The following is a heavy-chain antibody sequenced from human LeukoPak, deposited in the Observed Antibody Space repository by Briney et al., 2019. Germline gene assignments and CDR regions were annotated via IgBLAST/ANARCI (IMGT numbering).Heavy chain of an antibody. Sequence: SVKVSCKAPGGTFSSYAISWVRQAPGQGLEWMGRIIPIFGTANYAQKFQGRVTITTDESTSTAYMELSSLRSEDTAVYYCARDIIAAAGDVYLDYWGQGTLVTVSS. D-gene: IGHD6-13*01. CDR3: ARDIIAAAGDVYLDY. CDR1: GGTFSSYA. J-gene: IGHJ4*02. V-gene: IGHV1-69*05. CDR2: IIPIFGTA.